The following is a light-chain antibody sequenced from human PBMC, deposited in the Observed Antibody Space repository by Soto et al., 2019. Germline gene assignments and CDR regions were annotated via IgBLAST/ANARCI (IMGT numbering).Light chain of an antibody. Sequence: QSALTQPRSVSGSFGQSVTISCTGTSSDVGDSDSVSWYQQHPGRAPKLMISDVDKRPSGVHDRFSGSKSGNTASLTISGLQSDDEADYYCCSYAGSHTWVFGGGTKLTVL. V-gene: IGLV2-11*01. CDR1: SSDVGDSDS. CDR2: DVD. CDR3: CSYAGSHTWV. J-gene: IGLJ3*02.